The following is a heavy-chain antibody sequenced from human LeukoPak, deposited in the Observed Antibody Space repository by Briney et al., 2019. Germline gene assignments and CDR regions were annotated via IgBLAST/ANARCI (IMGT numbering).Heavy chain of an antibody. V-gene: IGHV3-23*01. CDR3: ARDRVHYYDSSGYYPFDY. Sequence: PGGSLRLSCAASGFTFSRYAMSWVRQAPGKGLEWDSAISGSGGSTYYADSVKGRFTISRDNSKNTLYLQMNSLRAEDTAVYYCARDRVHYYDSSGYYPFDYWGQGTLVTVSS. J-gene: IGHJ4*02. CDR2: ISGSGGST. D-gene: IGHD3-22*01. CDR1: GFTFSRYA.